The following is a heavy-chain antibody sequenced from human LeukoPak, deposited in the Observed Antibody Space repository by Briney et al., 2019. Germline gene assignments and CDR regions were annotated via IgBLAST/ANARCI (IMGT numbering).Heavy chain of an antibody. J-gene: IGHJ3*02. Sequence: PSETLSLTCTVTGGPISSYYWSWIRQPAGKGLEWIGRIYTSGSTNYNPSLKSRVTMSVDTSKNQFSLKLSSVTAADTAVYYCAREGGYCSSTSCSDAFDIWGQGTMVTVSS. V-gene: IGHV4-4*07. CDR3: AREGGYCSSTSCSDAFDI. D-gene: IGHD2-2*01. CDR1: GGPISSYY. CDR2: IYTSGST.